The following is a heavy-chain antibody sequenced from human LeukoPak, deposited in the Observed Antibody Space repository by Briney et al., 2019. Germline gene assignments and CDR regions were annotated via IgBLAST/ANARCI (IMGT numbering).Heavy chain of an antibody. D-gene: IGHD2-15*01. CDR1: GFTVSSNY. Sequence: GGSLRLSCAASGFTVSSNYMSWVRQAPGKGLEWVSVIYSGGSTYYADSVKGRFTISRDNSKNTLYLQMNSLRAEDTAAYYCARDGGGYPHYYYYGMDVWGQGTTVTVSS. CDR2: IYSGGST. V-gene: IGHV3-66*01. CDR3: ARDGGGYPHYYYYGMDV. J-gene: IGHJ6*02.